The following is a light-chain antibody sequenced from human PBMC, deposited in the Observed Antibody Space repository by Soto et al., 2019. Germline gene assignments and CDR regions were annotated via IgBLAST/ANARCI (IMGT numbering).Light chain of an antibody. Sequence: EIVLTQSPGTLSLSPGERATLSSRASQSVSSSYSAWYQQKPGQAPRLLIYGASSRATGIPDRFSGSGSGTDFTLTISRLEPEDFAVYYCQQYGSSPLTFGGGTKVDIK. J-gene: IGKJ4*01. V-gene: IGKV3-20*01. CDR2: GAS. CDR3: QQYGSSPLT. CDR1: QSVSSSY.